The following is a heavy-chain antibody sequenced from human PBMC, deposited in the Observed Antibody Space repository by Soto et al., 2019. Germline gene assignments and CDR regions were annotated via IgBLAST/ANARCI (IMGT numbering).Heavy chain of an antibody. CDR3: AREGSYSAYNFAHGIQLWSFDF. J-gene: IGHJ4*02. Sequence: SETLSLTCTVSGGSISTFYWSWVRQPAGKGLEWIGRIFSSGSTSFNPSLESRVAMSVDTSKNHFSLNLSSVTAADMAVYYCAREGSYSAYNFAHGIQLWSFDFWGQGALVTVSS. CDR2: IFSSGST. D-gene: IGHD5-12*01. CDR1: GGSISTFY. V-gene: IGHV4-4*07.